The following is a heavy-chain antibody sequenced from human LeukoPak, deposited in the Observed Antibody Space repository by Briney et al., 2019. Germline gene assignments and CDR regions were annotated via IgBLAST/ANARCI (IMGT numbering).Heavy chain of an antibody. Sequence: PGGSLRLSCAASGFTFSDYYMSWIRQAPGKGLEWVSYISSSGSTIYYADSVKGRLTISRDNAKNSLYLQMNSLRAEDTAVYYCAREPPIHPRYYFDYWGQGTLVTVSS. V-gene: IGHV3-11*04. J-gene: IGHJ4*02. CDR3: AREPPIHPRYYFDY. CDR2: ISSSGSTI. CDR1: GFTFSDYY.